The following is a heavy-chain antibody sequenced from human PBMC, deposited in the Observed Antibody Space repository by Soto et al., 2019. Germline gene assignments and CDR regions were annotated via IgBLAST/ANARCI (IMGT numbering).Heavy chain of an antibody. CDR2: ISGSGDRT. J-gene: IGHJ3*02. CDR3: ARRETCSGGTCYLGAFDI. CDR1: GFTFSTYA. D-gene: IGHD2-15*01. V-gene: IGHV3-23*01. Sequence: EVQLLKSGGGLVQPGGSLGLSCAASGFTFSTYALTWVRQAPGKGLDWVSAISGSGDRTYYADSVKGRFTISRDNSKNTLYLQMNSLRAEDTAIYYCARRETCSGGTCYLGAFDIWGQGTMVTVSS.